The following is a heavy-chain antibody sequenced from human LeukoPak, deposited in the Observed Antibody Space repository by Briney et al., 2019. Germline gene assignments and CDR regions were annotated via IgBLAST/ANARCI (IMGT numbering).Heavy chain of an antibody. Sequence: GWALRLSCAASGFTFSSYVMHWVRQAPGKGLEWVAVIWYDGSNKYYADSVKGRFTISRDNSKNTLYLQMNSLRAEDTAVYYCARDPGNSSGYYFDYWGQGTLVTVSS. CDR3: ARDPGNSSGYYFDY. V-gene: IGHV3-33*01. CDR1: GFTFSSYV. J-gene: IGHJ4*02. CDR2: IWYDGSNK. D-gene: IGHD3-22*01.